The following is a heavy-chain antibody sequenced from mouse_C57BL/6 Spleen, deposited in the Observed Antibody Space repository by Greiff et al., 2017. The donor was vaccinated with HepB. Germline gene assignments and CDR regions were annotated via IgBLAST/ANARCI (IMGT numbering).Heavy chain of an antibody. Sequence: DVKLVESGEGLVKPGGSLKLSCAASGFTSSSYAMSWVRQTPEKRLEWVAYISSGGDYIYYADTVKGRFTISRDNARNTLYLQMSSLKSEDTAMYYCTRGLYYDYDGYAMDYWGQGTSVTVSS. CDR3: TRGLYYDYDGYAMDY. V-gene: IGHV5-9-1*02. CDR1: GFTSSSYA. CDR2: ISSGGDYI. D-gene: IGHD2-4*01. J-gene: IGHJ4*01.